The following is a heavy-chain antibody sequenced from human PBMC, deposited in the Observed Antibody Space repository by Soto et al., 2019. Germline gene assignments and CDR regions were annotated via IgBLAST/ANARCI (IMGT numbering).Heavy chain of an antibody. Sequence: QVQLVESGGGVVQPGRSLRLSCAASGFTFSSYGMHWVRQAPGKGLEWVAVIWYDGSNKYYADSVKGRFTISRENSKNTRYLQRNSLRAEDTAVYYWARVVACTLEVYFDYLGQGTLVTVSS. D-gene: IGHD2-21*01. CDR2: IWYDGSNK. V-gene: IGHV3-33*01. J-gene: IGHJ4*02. CDR1: GFTFSSYG. CDR3: ARVVACTLEVYFDY.